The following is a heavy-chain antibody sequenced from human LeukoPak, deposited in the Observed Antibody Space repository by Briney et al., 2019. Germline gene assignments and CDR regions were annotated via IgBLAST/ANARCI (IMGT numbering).Heavy chain of an antibody. V-gene: IGHV1-69*13. Sequence: GASVTVSCKASGGTFSSYVISWVRQAPGQGLEWMGGTIPIFGTANYAQKFQGRVTITADESTSTAYMELSSLRSEDTAVYYCARALLRYCSSTSCYWFDPWGQGTLVTVSS. CDR1: GGTFSSYV. CDR2: TIPIFGTA. CDR3: ARALLRYCSSTSCYWFDP. J-gene: IGHJ5*02. D-gene: IGHD2-2*01.